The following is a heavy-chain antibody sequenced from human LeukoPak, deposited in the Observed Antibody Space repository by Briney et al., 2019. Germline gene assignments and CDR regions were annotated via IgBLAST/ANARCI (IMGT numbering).Heavy chain of an antibody. D-gene: IGHD6-13*01. V-gene: IGHV1-46*01. CDR1: GYTFTSYY. J-gene: IGHJ4*02. CDR3: ASSIRDSSSWYGGDSSGPGDY. Sequence: GASVKVSCKASGYTFTSYYMHWVRQAPGQGLEWIGIISPSGGSTSYAQKFQGRVTMTRDTSTSTVYMELSSLRSEDTAVYYCASSIRDSSSWYGGDSSGPGDYWGQGTLVTVSS. CDR2: ISPSGGST.